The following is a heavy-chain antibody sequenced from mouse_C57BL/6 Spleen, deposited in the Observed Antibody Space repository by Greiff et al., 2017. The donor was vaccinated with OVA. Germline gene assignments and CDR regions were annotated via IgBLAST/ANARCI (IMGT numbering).Heavy chain of an antibody. V-gene: IGHV1-72*01. CDR1: GYTFTSYW. D-gene: IGHD3-2*02. J-gene: IGHJ4*01. CDR2: IDPNSGGT. CDR3: ARGAADSSGYYYAMDY. Sequence: VQLQQSGAELVKPGASVKLSCKASGYTFTSYWMHWVKQRPGRGLEWIGRIDPNSGGTKYNEKFKSKATLTVDKPSSTAYMQLSSLTSEDSAVYYCARGAADSSGYYYAMDYWGQGTSVTVSS.